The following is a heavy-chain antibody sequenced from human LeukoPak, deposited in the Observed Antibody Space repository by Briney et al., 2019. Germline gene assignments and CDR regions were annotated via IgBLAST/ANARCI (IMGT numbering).Heavy chain of an antibody. CDR3: ARGDSYGPHLDY. J-gene: IGHJ4*02. CDR1: GFTFSSYW. D-gene: IGHD5-18*01. V-gene: IGHV3-74*01. CDR2: INSDGSST. Sequence: GGSLRLSCAASGFTFSSYWMHWVRQAPGKGLVWVSRINSDGSSTSYADSVKGRFTISRDNAKNTLYLQVNSLRAEDTAVYYCARGDSYGPHLDYWGQGTLVTVSS.